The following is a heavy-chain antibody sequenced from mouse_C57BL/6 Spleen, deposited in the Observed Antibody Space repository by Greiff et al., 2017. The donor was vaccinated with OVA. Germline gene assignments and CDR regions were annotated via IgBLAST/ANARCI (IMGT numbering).Heavy chain of an antibody. Sequence: EVKLMESGGGLVKPGGSLKLSCAASGFTFSDYGMHWVRQAPEKGLEWVAYISSGSSTIYYADTVKGRFTISRDNAKNTRFLQMTSLRSEDTAMYYCARAGTFAYWGQGTLVTVSA. V-gene: IGHV5-17*01. CDR2: ISSGSSTI. CDR1: GFTFSDYG. CDR3: ARAGTFAY. D-gene: IGHD4-1*01. J-gene: IGHJ3*01.